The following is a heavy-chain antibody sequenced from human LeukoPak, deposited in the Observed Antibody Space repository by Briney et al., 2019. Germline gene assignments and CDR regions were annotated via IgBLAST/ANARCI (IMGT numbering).Heavy chain of an antibody. J-gene: IGHJ4*02. Sequence: ASVKDSCKVSGYTFTHYYMHWVQQAPGKGLEWMGLVDPEDGETIYAEKFQGRVTIIADTSTDTAYMELSSLRSEDTAVYYCATGEQQLVQDYWGQGTLVTVSS. D-gene: IGHD6-13*01. CDR1: GYTFTHYY. CDR2: VDPEDGET. V-gene: IGHV1-69-2*01. CDR3: ATGEQQLVQDY.